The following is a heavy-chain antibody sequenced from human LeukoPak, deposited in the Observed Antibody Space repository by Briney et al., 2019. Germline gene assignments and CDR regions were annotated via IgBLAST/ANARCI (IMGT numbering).Heavy chain of an antibody. CDR1: GFIFSSYN. J-gene: IGHJ4*02. D-gene: IGHD1-26*01. Sequence: GGSLRLSCAASGFIFSSYNMIWVRQAPGKGLEWVSSISSSSTYIYYADSVKGRFTISRDNAKNSLYLQMNSLRAEDTAVYYCARRLDSGSYYAFDYWGQGTLVTVSS. V-gene: IGHV3-21*04. CDR2: ISSSSTYI. CDR3: ARRLDSGSYYAFDY.